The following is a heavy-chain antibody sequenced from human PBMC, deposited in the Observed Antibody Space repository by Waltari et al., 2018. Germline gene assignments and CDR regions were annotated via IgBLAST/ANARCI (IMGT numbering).Heavy chain of an antibody. V-gene: IGHV4-39*01. CDR3: ARHYRADGGSFDI. J-gene: IGHJ3*02. CDR2: VSYRWST. CDR1: GDSFSSDNYY. D-gene: IGHD3-16*01. Sequence: QLQLQESGPGLVKPSETLSLTCTVSGDSFSSDNYYWGWIRPPPGKWPEWIGRVSYRWSTYDNPSLKSRVTISIDTSKNQFSLMLSSVTAADTAVYFCARHYRADGGSFDIWGQGTMVTVSS.